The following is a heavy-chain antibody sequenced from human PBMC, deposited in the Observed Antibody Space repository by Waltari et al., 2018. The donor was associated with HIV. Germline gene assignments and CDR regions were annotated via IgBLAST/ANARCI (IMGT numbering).Heavy chain of an antibody. V-gene: IGHV3-23*01. D-gene: IGHD5-12*01. CDR3: AKDPMDIVATINYYGMDV. CDR2: ISGSGGST. Sequence: EVQLLESGGGLVQPGGSLRLPCAASGFPFSRYAMSWVRQAPGKGLEWVSAISGSGGSTYYADSVKGRFTISRDNSKNTLYLQMNSLRAEDTAVYYCAKDPMDIVATINYYGMDVWGQGTTVTVSS. J-gene: IGHJ6*02. CDR1: GFPFSRYA.